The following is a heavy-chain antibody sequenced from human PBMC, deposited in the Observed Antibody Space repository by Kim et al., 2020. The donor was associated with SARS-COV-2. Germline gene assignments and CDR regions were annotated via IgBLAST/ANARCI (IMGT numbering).Heavy chain of an antibody. CDR3: ARGPLGYCSSTSCPKPPYYYGMDV. CDR2: INHSGST. V-gene: IGHV4-34*01. J-gene: IGHJ6*02. Sequence: SETLSLTCAVYGGSFSGYYWSWIRQPPGKGLEWIGEINHSGSTNYNPSLKSRVTISVDTSKNQFSLKLSSVTAADTAVYYCARGPLGYCSSTSCPKPPYYYGMDVWGQGTTVTVSS. CDR1: GGSFSGYY. D-gene: IGHD2-2*01.